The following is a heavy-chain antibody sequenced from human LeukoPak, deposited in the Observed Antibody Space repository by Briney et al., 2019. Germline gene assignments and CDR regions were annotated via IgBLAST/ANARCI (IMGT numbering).Heavy chain of an antibody. V-gene: IGHV3-53*01. CDR3: ARDYYDILTGYFWFDP. CDR2: IYSGGST. J-gene: IGHJ5*02. CDR1: GFTVSSNY. D-gene: IGHD3-9*01. Sequence: GGSLRLSCATSGFTVSSNYMSWVRQAPGKGLEWVSVIYSGGSTYYADSVKGRFTISRDNSKNTLYLQMNSLRAEDTAVYYCARDYYDILTGYFWFDPWGQGTLVTVSS.